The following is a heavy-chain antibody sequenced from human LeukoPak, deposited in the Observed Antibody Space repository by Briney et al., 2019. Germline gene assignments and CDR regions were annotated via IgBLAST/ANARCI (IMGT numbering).Heavy chain of an antibody. CDR2: ISYDGSLK. Sequence: GGSLRLSCAASGFTFSTYAMHWVRQAPGKGLEWVAVISYDGSLKYYADSVKGRFTISRDNSKNTVLLQMNSLSPDDTALYYCVGSPTYYYMDVWGKGTTVTVSS. CDR1: GFTFSTYA. D-gene: IGHD3-10*01. V-gene: IGHV3-30*04. CDR3: VGSPTYYYMDV. J-gene: IGHJ6*03.